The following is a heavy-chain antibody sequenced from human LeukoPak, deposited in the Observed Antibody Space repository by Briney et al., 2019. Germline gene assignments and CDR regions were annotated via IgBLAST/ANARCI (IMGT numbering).Heavy chain of an antibody. D-gene: IGHD5-18*01. CDR3: ARAMDSNMDDY. CDR1: GFTFSSYA. CDR2: ISYDGSNK. V-gene: IGHV3-30-3*01. Sequence: SGGGVVQPGRSLRLSCAASGFTFSSYAMHWVRQAPGKGLEWVAVISYDGSNKYYADSVKGRFTISRDNSKNTLYLQMNSLRAEDTAVYYCARAMDSNMDDYWGQGTLVTVSS. J-gene: IGHJ4*02.